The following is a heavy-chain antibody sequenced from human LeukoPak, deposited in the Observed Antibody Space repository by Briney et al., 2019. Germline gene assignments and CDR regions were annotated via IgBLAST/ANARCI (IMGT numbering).Heavy chain of an antibody. D-gene: IGHD4-17*01. J-gene: IGHJ3*02. CDR3: ARYSMTTRDAFDI. CDR1: GGSISSYY. V-gene: IGHV4-59*08. CDR2: IYYSGST. Sequence: PSETLSLTCTVSGGSISSYYWSWIRQPPGKGLEWIGYIYYSGSTNYNPSLKSRVTTSVDTSKNQFSLKLSSVTAADTAVYYCARYSMTTRDAFDIWGQGTMVTVSS.